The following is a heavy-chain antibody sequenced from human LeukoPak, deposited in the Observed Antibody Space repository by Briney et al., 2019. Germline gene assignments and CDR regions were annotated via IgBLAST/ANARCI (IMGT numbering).Heavy chain of an antibody. CDR2: ISSSGSTI. J-gene: IGHJ4*02. CDR3: ARGPTDSGSYGPYFDY. D-gene: IGHD1-26*01. V-gene: IGHV3-48*04. CDR1: GFTFSNYW. Sequence: SGGSLRLSCAASGFTFSNYWMHWVRQAPGKGLEWVSYISSSGSTIYYADSVKGRFTISRDNAKNSLYLQMNSLRAEDTAVYYCARGPTDSGSYGPYFDYWGQGTLVTVSS.